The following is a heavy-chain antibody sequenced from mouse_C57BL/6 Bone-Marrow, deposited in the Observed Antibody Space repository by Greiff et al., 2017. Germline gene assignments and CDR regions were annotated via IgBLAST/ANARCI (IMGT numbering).Heavy chain of an antibody. Sequence: VQLQQPGAELVRPGASVKLSCTASGFTFTDYYMHWVKQRPEQGLEWIGRIDPEDGDTEYAPKFQGKATLTVDTSSNTAYLQLSSLTSEDTAVYYCTPPRSITRDYWGQGTTVTVSS. CDR2: IDPEDGDT. CDR1: GFTFTDYY. CDR3: TPPRSITRDY. D-gene: IGHD1-1*01. V-gene: IGHV14-1*01. J-gene: IGHJ2*01.